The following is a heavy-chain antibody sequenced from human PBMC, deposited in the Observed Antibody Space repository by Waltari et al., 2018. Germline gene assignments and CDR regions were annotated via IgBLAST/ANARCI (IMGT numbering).Heavy chain of an antibody. CDR1: GGSISSSSYY. V-gene: IGHV4-39*01. CDR2: IYYSGST. D-gene: IGHD5-12*01. Sequence: QLQLQESGPGLVKPSENLSLTCTVSGGSISSSSYYWGWIRQPPGKGLEWIGSIYYSGSTHYNPSLKSRGAISVDTSKNQFSLKLSSVTAAYTAVYYCAGHCGYSGESKECGYYYYGMDVWGQGTTVTVSS. J-gene: IGHJ6*02. CDR3: AGHCGYSGESKECGYYYYGMDV.